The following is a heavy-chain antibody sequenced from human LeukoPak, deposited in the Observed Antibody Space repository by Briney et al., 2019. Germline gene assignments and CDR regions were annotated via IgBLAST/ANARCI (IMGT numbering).Heavy chain of an antibody. CDR1: GGTFSSYA. CDR2: IIPIFGTA. D-gene: IGHD2-2*02. J-gene: IGHJ6*03. V-gene: IGHV1-69*13. Sequence: ASVKVSCKASGGTFSSYAISWVRQAPGQWLEWMGGIIPIFGTANYAQKFQGRVTITADESTSTAYMELSSLRSEDTAVYYCARAVGYCSSTSCYTALLDYYYYMDVWGKGTTVTVSS. CDR3: ARAVGYCSSTSCYTALLDYYYYMDV.